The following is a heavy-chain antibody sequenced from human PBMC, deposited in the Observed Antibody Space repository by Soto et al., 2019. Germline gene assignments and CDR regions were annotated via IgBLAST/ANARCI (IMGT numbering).Heavy chain of an antibody. D-gene: IGHD4-17*01. CDR3: ARDIHYGDYDWFDP. CDR1: GGSISSGDYY. J-gene: IGHJ5*02. V-gene: IGHV4-30-4*01. CDR2: IYYSGST. Sequence: SETLSLTXTVSGGSISSGDYYWSWIRQPPGKGLEWIGYIYYSGSTYYNPSLKSRVTISVDTSKNQFSLKLSSVTAADTAVYYCARDIHYGDYDWFDPWGQGTLVTVSS.